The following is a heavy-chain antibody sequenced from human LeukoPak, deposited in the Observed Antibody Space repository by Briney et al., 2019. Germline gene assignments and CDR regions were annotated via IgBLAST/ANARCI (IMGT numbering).Heavy chain of an antibody. CDR1: GGTFSSYA. J-gene: IGHJ4*02. Sequence: ASVRVSCKASGGTFSSYAISWVRQAPGQGLEWMGGIIPIFGTANYAQKFQGRVTITADESTSTAYMVLSSLRSEDTAVYYCAKALSPWFGELFKNFDYWGQGTLVTVSS. V-gene: IGHV1-69*13. CDR3: AKALSPWFGELFKNFDY. CDR2: IIPIFGTA. D-gene: IGHD3-10*01.